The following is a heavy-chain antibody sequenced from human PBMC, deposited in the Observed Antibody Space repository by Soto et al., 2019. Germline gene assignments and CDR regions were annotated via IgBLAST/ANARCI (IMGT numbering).Heavy chain of an antibody. CDR1: GYTFSNYG. D-gene: IGHD2-2*01. V-gene: IGHV1-18*01. CDR2: ISVYNGNT. CDR3: ARDRSTPDY. J-gene: IGHJ4*02. Sequence: QAQLVQSGAEVKKPGASVKVSCKASGYTFSNYGISWVRQAPGQGLEWMGWISVYNGNTDYAQKFQGRVTMATDTSTNTVYMELKSLTSDDTAVYYCARDRSTPDYWGQGTQVTVSS.